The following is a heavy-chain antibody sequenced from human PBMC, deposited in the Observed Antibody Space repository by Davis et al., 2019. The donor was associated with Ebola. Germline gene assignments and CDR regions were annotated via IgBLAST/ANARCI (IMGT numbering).Heavy chain of an antibody. CDR2: TKPDGSEK. D-gene: IGHD3-22*01. V-gene: IGHV3-7*03. J-gene: IGHJ3*02. CDR1: GIMFSSHW. CDR3: VRGDFYDSSGSDHIFTDAFDI. Sequence: GESMKISCAASGIMFSSHWMSWVRQAAGKGLRWVANTKPDGSEKFYVDSVKGRFNISRDNTKNSLYLQMDNLRAEDTDLYYCVRGDFYDSSGSDHIFTDAFDIWGQGTMVTVSS.